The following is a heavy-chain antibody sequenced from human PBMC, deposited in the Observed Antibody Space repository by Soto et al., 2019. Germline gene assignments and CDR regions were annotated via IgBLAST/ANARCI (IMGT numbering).Heavy chain of an antibody. J-gene: IGHJ4*02. CDR2: IYYSGST. D-gene: IGHD3-22*01. CDR3: ARNGNNYDSSGYVDY. CDR1: GSSISSGNYY. V-gene: IGHV4-30-4*01. Sequence: PSETLSPTCTVSGSSISSGNYYWSWIRQHPGKGLEWIGYIYYSGSTYYNPTLKSRVTISVDTSKNQSSLKLSSVTAADTAVYYCARNGNNYDSSGYVDYWGQGTLDTVSS.